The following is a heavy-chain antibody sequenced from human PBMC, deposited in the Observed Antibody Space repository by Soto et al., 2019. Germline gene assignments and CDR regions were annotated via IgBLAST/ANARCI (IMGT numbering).Heavy chain of an antibody. V-gene: IGHV3-30-3*01. CDR3: ARGTGGGPHGLDY. J-gene: IGHJ4*02. CDR2: ISYDGSNK. Sequence: GGSLRLSCAASGFTFSSYAMHRVRQAPGKGLEWVAVISYDGSNKYYADSVKGRFTISRDNSKNTLYLQMNSLRAEDTAVYYCARGTGGGPHGLDYWGQGTLVTVYS. D-gene: IGHD2-15*01. CDR1: GFTFSSYA.